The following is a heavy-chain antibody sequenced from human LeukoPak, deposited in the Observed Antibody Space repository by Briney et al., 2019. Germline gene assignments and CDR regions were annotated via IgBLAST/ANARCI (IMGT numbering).Heavy chain of an antibody. D-gene: IGHD6-19*01. V-gene: IGHV4-61*08. CDR2: VSYSGST. J-gene: IGHJ6*02. Sequence: PSETLSLTCSVSGGSVSSGGYYWNWIRQPPGKGLEWIGHVSYSGSTNYNPSLKSRVTKSLDTSKNQFSLKLSSVTAADTAVYLCARDPKSAVGYYYYGMEVWGQGTTVTVSS. CDR3: ARDPKSAVGYYYYGMEV. CDR1: GGSVSSGGYY.